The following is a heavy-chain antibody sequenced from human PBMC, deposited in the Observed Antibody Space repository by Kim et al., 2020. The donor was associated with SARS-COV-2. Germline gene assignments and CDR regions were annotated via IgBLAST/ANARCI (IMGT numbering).Heavy chain of an antibody. CDR2: IYSGGST. CDR1: GFTVSSNY. J-gene: IGHJ3*02. D-gene: IGHD3-22*01. CDR3: ASVSYYYDSSGHASYAFDI. V-gene: IGHV3-66*01. Sequence: GGSLRLSCAASGFTVSSNYMSWVRQAPGKGLEWVSVIYSGGSTYYADSVKGRFTISRDNSKNTLYLQMNSLRAEDTAVYYCASVSYYYDSSGHASYAFDIWGQGTMVTVSS.